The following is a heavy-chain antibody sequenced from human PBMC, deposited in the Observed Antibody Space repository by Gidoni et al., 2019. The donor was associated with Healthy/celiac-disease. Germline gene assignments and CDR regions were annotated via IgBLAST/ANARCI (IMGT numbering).Heavy chain of an antibody. J-gene: IGHJ6*02. V-gene: IGHV3-23*01. D-gene: IGHD5-18*01. CDR2: ISGRGGST. CDR3: AKVNGYTPDYYYYYGMDV. Sequence: EVQLLESGGGLVQPGGSLRLSCAASGFTFSSYAMSWVRQAPGKGLEWVSAISGRGGSTYYADSVKGRFTISRDNSKNTLYLQMNSLRAEDTAVYYCAKVNGYTPDYYYYYGMDVWGQGTTVTVSS. CDR1: GFTFSSYA.